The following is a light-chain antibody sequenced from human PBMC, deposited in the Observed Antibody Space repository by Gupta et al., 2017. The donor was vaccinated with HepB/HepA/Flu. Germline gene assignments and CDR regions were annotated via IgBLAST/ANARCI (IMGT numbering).Light chain of an antibody. J-gene: IGLJ2*01. CDR2: STH. V-gene: IGLV7-43*01. CDR1: TGAVSNGDY. CDR3: LLYDGGAVV. Sequence: QTVVTQEPSLTVSPGGTVILTCASSTGAVSNGDYPNWFQQKPGQAPRALNYSTHNKDTWTPARFSNSVLGGKAALTISGVQPEDEAEYYCLLYDGGAVVFGGGTKLTVL.